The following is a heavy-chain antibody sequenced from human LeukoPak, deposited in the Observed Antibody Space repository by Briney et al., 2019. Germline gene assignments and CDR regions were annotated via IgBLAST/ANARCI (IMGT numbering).Heavy chain of an antibody. D-gene: IGHD3-22*01. V-gene: IGHV3-30*18. J-gene: IGHJ4*02. CDR1: GFTFSSYG. CDR3: AKDRHYESNVLGY. CDR2: ISYDGNDK. Sequence: GGSLRLSCGASGFTFSSYGMHWVRQAPGRGLEYVALISYDGNDKYYADSVKGRFSISRDNSKNTLYLQMNSLRTDDTALYYCAKDRHYESNVLGYWGLGTLVTVSS.